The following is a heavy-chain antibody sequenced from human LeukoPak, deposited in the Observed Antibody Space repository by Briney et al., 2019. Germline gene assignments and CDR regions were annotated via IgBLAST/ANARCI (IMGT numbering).Heavy chain of an antibody. CDR2: ISAYNGNT. CDR3: ARAYYDILTGYYSNVDY. D-gene: IGHD3-9*01. CDR1: GYTFTSYG. V-gene: IGHV1-18*01. J-gene: IGHJ4*02. Sequence: ASVKVSCKASGYTFTSYGISWERQAPGQGLEWMGWISAYNGNTNYAQKLQGRVTMTTDTSTSTAYMELRSLRSDDTAVYYCARAYYDILTGYYSNVDYWGQGTLVTVSS.